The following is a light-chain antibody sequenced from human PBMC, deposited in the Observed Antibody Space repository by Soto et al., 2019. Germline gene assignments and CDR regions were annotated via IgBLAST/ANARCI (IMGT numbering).Light chain of an antibody. CDR1: SSNIGAGYD. CDR3: QSYDSRLSGSV. CDR2: GKS. Sequence: QSVLTQPPSVSGAPGQRVTISCTGSSSNIGAGYDVHWYQQLPGTAPKLLIYGKSFRPSGVPDRFSGSKSGASASLAITGLQAEDEADYYCQSYDSRLSGSVFGTGTKLTVL. V-gene: IGLV1-40*01. J-gene: IGLJ1*01.